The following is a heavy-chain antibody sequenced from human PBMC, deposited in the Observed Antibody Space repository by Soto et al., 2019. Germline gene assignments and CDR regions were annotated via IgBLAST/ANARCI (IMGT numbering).Heavy chain of an antibody. CDR1: GGSISSGGYS. V-gene: IGHV4-30-2*01. Sequence: PSETLSLTCAVSGGSISSGGYSWSWIRQPPGKGLEWIGYIYHSGSTYYNPSLKSRVTISVDRSKNQFSLKLSSVTAADTAVYYCARDKITGPFDYWGQGTLVT. D-gene: IGHD2-8*02. CDR3: ARDKITGPFDY. CDR2: IYHSGST. J-gene: IGHJ4*02.